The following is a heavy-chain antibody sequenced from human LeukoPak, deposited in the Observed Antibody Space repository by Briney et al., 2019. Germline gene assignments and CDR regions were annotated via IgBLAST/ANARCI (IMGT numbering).Heavy chain of an antibody. J-gene: IGHJ4*02. V-gene: IGHV4-34*01. CDR3: ARDRQLWSI. D-gene: IGHD5-18*01. CDR1: GATTSTTY. Sequence: TLFPTCAINGATTSTTYWRQLRQPPHKGLEWIGEINHSGRTNYNPPLKSRVTISVDTSKNQFSLKLSSVTAADTAVYYCARDRQLWSIWGQGTLVTVSS. CDR2: INHSGRT.